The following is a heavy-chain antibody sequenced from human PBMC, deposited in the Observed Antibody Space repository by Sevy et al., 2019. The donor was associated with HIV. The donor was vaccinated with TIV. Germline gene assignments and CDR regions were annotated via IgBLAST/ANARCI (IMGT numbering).Heavy chain of an antibody. J-gene: IGHJ4*02. D-gene: IGHD3-22*01. CDR3: ARCYYDGSGKYYFDY. CDR1: GYSISSGYY. V-gene: IGHV4-38-2*01. CDR2: IFHGGSSGST. Sequence: SETLSLTCAVSGYSISSGYYWGWIRQPPGKGLEWIGNIFHGGSSGSTYYNPSLKSRLTISVDTSKNQFSLKLSSVTAADTAVYYCARCYYDGSGKYYFDYWGQGTLVTVSS.